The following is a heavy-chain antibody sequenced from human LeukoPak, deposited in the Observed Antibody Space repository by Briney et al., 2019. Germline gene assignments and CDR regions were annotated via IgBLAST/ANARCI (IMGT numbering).Heavy chain of an antibody. Sequence: GASVKVSCKASGYTFTGYYMHWVRQAPGQGLEWMGWINPNSGGTNYAQKFQGRVTMTRDTSISTAYMELSRLRFDDTAVYYCARDEQWLSRSFDYWGQGTLVTVSS. D-gene: IGHD6-19*01. CDR1: GYTFTGYY. CDR2: INPNSGGT. CDR3: ARDEQWLSRSFDY. V-gene: IGHV1-2*02. J-gene: IGHJ4*02.